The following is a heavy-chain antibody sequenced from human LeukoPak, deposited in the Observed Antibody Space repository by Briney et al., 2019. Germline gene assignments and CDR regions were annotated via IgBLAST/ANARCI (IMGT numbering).Heavy chain of an antibody. V-gene: IGHV4-34*01. CDR2: INRSGSS. CDR3: AKEAAYNFWGGYYQTTYYMDV. D-gene: IGHD3-3*01. CDR1: GGSFSGYS. J-gene: IGHJ6*03. Sequence: PSETLSLTCAVYGGSFSGYSWSWIRQPPGKGLEWFGEINRSGSSNYTPSLKSRVTVSVDTSKNQFSLNPSSVTAADTAVYYCAKEAAYNFWGGYYQTTYYMDVWGTGTTVTVSS.